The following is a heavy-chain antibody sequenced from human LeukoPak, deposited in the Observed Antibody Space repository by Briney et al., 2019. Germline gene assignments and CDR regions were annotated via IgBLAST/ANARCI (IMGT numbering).Heavy chain of an antibody. V-gene: IGHV4-39*07. J-gene: IGHJ6*03. Sequence: SETLSLTCTVSGGSISSRPYYWGWVRQPPGKGLEWIGTISYSGTTYYSPSLKSRVTISVDTSKNQFSLKLSSVTAAETAVYYCAREGRYRYGYNEYHSYMDIWGKGTTVTVSS. CDR2: ISYSGTT. CDR1: GGSISSRPYY. CDR3: AREGRYRYGYNEYHSYMDI. D-gene: IGHD5-24*01.